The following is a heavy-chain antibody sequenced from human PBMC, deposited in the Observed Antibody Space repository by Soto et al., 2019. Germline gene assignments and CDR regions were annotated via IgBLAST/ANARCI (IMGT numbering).Heavy chain of an antibody. CDR2: IYYSGST. Sequence: SETLSLTCTVSGGSISSYYWSWIRQPPGKGLEWIGYIYYSGSTNYNPSLKSRVTISVDTSKNQFSLKLSSVTAADTAVYYCARQGSWPSTYYYMDVWGKGTTVTVSS. V-gene: IGHV4-59*08. D-gene: IGHD6-13*01. CDR1: GGSISSYY. CDR3: ARQGSWPSTYYYMDV. J-gene: IGHJ6*03.